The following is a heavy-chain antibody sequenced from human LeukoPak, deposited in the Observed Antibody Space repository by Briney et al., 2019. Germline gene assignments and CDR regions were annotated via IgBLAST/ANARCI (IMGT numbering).Heavy chain of an antibody. V-gene: IGHV3-23*01. Sequence: PGGSLRLSCAASGFTLRNYAMSWVRQAPGKGLEWVSAITGSGGSTFYADSVKGRFTISSDNSKNTLFLQMNSLRAEDTVVYYCAKDRGGMDVWSKGTTVTVSS. D-gene: IGHD3-16*01. CDR2: ITGSGGST. J-gene: IGHJ6*03. CDR3: AKDRGGMDV. CDR1: GFTLRNYA.